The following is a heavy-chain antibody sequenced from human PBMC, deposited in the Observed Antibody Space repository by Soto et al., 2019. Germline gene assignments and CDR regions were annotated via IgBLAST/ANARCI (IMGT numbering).Heavy chain of an antibody. J-gene: IGHJ5*02. CDR2: IYHSGST. D-gene: IGHD2-2*01. V-gene: IGHV4-30-2*01. CDR3: ARVPDR. Sequence: SETLSLTCAVSGGSISSGGYSWSRIRQPPGKGLEWIGYIYHSGSTYYNPSLKSRVTISVDRSKNQFSLKLSSVTAADTAVYYCARVPDRWGQGTLVTVS. CDR1: GGSISSGGYS.